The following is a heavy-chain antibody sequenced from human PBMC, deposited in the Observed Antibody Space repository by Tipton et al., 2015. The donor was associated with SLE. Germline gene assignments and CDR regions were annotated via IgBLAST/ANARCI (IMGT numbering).Heavy chain of an antibody. CDR2: VYHRMST. Sequence: TLSLTCAVSGDSITSGYYWGWIRQPPGKGLVWIGSVYHRMSTYYTPSLKSRVTISIDTTKNQFSLKMTSVTAADTAIYYCVRDPLRDYIQRKDWYFDLWGRGTQVTVSS. J-gene: IGHJ2*01. V-gene: IGHV4-38-2*02. D-gene: IGHD4-11*01. CDR3: VRDPLRDYIQRKDWYFDL. CDR1: GDSITSGYY.